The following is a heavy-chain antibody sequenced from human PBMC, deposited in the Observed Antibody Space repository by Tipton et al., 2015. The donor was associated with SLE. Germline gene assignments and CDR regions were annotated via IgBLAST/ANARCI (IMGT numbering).Heavy chain of an antibody. J-gene: IGHJ3*02. V-gene: IGHV3-33*01. CDR3: ASGKTGHAFDI. Sequence: SLKLSCAASGFTFSNYGMHWVRQAPGKGLEWVAVIWYDGSNKYYADSVKGRFTISRDNSKNTLYLQMNSLIAEDTAVYYCASGKTGHAFDIWGQGTMVTVSS. CDR2: IWYDGSNK. CDR1: GFTFSNYG. D-gene: IGHD1-26*01.